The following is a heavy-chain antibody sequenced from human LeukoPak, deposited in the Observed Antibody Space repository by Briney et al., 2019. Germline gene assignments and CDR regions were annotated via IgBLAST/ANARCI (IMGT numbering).Heavy chain of an antibody. CDR3: ARSGMVRGVIYGMDV. V-gene: IGHV3-21*01. CDR2: ISSSSSYI. D-gene: IGHD3-10*01. CDR1: GFTFSSSS. Sequence: GGSLRLSCAASGFTFSSSSMNWVRQAPGRGLEWVSSISSSSSYIYYADSVKGRFTISRDNAKNSLYLQMNSLRAEDTAVYYCARSGMVRGVIYGMDVWGQGTTVTVSS. J-gene: IGHJ6*02.